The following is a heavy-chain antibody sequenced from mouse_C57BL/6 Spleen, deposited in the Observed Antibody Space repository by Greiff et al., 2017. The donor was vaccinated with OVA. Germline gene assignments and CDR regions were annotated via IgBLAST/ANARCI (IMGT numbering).Heavy chain of an antibody. V-gene: IGHV1-82*01. CDR1: GYAFSSSW. CDR2: IYPGDGDT. CDR3: ARQRDYGSSYFDY. Sequence: QVQLQQSGPELVKPGASVKISCKASGYAFSSSWMNWVKQRPGKGLEWIGRIYPGDGDTNYNGKFKGKATLTADKSSSTAYMQRSSLTSEDSAVYCGARQRDYGSSYFDYWGQGTTLTVSS. D-gene: IGHD1-1*01. J-gene: IGHJ2*01.